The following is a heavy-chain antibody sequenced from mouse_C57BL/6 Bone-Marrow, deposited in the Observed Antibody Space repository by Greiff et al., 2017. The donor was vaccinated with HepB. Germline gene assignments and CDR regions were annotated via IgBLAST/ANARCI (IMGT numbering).Heavy chain of an antibody. Sequence: GKLVESGGDLVKPGGSLKLSCAASGFTFSSYGMSWVRQTPDKRLEWVATISSGGSYTYYPDSVKGRFTISRDNAKNTLYLQMSSLKSEDTAMYYCARHDYGSSYGYWGQGTTLTVSS. J-gene: IGHJ2*01. CDR1: GFTFSSYG. CDR3: ARHDYGSSYGY. D-gene: IGHD1-1*01. V-gene: IGHV5-6*02. CDR2: ISSGGSYT.